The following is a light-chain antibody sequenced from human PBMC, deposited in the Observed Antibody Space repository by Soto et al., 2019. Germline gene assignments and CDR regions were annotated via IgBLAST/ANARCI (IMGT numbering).Light chain of an antibody. Sequence: EIVMTQSPATLSVSPGERATLSCRASQSVSSNLAWYQQKPGQAPRLLISGASIRATCIPARFSGSGSGTEFTLTISSLQSEDFAVYYCQQYNNWPMYTFGQGTKLEIK. CDR1: QSVSSN. J-gene: IGKJ2*01. CDR3: QQYNNWPMYT. CDR2: GAS. V-gene: IGKV3-15*01.